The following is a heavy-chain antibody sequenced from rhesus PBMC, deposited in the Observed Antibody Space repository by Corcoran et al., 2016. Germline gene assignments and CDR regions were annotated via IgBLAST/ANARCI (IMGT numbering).Heavy chain of an antibody. D-gene: IGHD3S6*01. CDR2: LNTYTWNP. J-gene: IGHJ4*01. CDR3: ARSHFAPGFDY. V-gene: IGHV7-114*01. Sequence: QVQLVQSGAEVKQPGASVKVSCKASGYPFTTYAVNWVRQAHGQRRAWRGGLNTYTWNPTCAQGYKERFTFSFDPSITTTYLQISNLNPADTAVYYCARSHFAPGFDYWGQGVLVTVSS. CDR1: GYPFTTYA.